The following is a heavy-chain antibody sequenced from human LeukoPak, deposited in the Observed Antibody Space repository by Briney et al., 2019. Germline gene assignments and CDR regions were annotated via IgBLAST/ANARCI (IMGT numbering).Heavy chain of an antibody. CDR3: ARGVAVAGTDYYYYGMDV. CDR2: ISAYNGIT. J-gene: IGHJ6*02. Sequence: VASVKVSCKASGYTFTSYGISWVRQAPGRGLEWMGWISAYNGITNYAQKLQGRVTMTTDTSTSTAYMELRSLRSDDTAVYYCARGVAVAGTDYYYYGMDVWGQGTTVTVFS. V-gene: IGHV1-18*01. D-gene: IGHD6-19*01. CDR1: GYTFTSYG.